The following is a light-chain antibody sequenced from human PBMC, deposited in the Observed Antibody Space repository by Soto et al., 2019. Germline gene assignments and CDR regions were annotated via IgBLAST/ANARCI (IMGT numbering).Light chain of an antibody. CDR2: LEGSGSY. Sequence: QSVLTQSSSASASLGSSGKLTCTLSSGHSSYIIAWHQQQPGQAPRYLMKLEGSGSYNKGSGVPDRFSGSSSGADRYLTISSHQSEDEAYYYGETWDSNTRVFGGGTKLTVL. CDR3: ETWDSNTRV. V-gene: IGLV4-60*03. CDR1: SGHSSYI. J-gene: IGLJ3*02.